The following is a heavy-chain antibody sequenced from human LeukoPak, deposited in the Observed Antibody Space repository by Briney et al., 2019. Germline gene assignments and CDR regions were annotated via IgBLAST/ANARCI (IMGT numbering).Heavy chain of an antibody. CDR3: AREGFHYYYYYYYMDV. Sequence: SSVKVSCKASGGTFSSYAISWVRQAPGQGLEWMGRIIPIFGTANYAQKFQGRVTITADESTSTAYMELSSLRSEDTAVYYCAREGFHYYYYYYYMDVWGKGTTVTVSS. CDR2: IIPIFGTA. V-gene: IGHV1-69*15. J-gene: IGHJ6*03. CDR1: GGTFSSYA.